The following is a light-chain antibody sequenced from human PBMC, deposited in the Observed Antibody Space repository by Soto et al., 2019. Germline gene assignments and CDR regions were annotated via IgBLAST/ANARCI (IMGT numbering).Light chain of an antibody. CDR3: QHYNSYSEA. J-gene: IGKJ1*01. V-gene: IGKV1-5*03. Sequence: DIRMTQSASTLSGSLGDRVTITWRASQTISSWLAWYQQKPGKAPKLLIYKASTLKSGVPSRFSGSGYGTEFNLTISSLQPDDFATYYCQHYNSYSEAFGQGTKVDIK. CDR1: QTISSW. CDR2: KAS.